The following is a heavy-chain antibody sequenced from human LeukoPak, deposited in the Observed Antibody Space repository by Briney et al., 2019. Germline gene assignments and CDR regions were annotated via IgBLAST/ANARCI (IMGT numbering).Heavy chain of an antibody. CDR1: GFTFSRYA. CDR3: ARSGIAAAGSDY. J-gene: IGHJ4*02. D-gene: IGHD6-13*01. CDR2: ISSSGNTI. V-gene: IGHV3-48*03. Sequence: GGSLRLSSAASGFTFSRYALHWVRQAPGKGLEWVSHISSSGNTIYYADSVKGRFTISRDNAKNSLYLQMNSLRAEDTAVYYCARSGIAAAGSDYWGQGTLVTVSS.